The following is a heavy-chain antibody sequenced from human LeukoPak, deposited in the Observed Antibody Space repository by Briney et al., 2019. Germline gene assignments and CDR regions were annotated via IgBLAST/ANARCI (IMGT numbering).Heavy chain of an antibody. CDR2: IYASRST. Sequence: SETLSLTCTVSGGSISSGSYYWSWTRQPAGKGLEWIGRIYASRSTNYNPSLKSRATISEDTSKNQFLLNLGAVTAADTAVYYCARDNARGGSFSDYLRYFHHWGQGTLVTVSS. CDR3: ARDNARGGSFSDYLRYFHH. V-gene: IGHV4-61*02. J-gene: IGHJ1*01. D-gene: IGHD5/OR15-5a*01. CDR1: GGSISSGSYY.